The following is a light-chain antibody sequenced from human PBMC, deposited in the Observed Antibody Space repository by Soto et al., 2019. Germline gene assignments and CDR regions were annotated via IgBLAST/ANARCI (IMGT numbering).Light chain of an antibody. CDR2: DAS. V-gene: IGKV1-33*01. CDR3: QQYENFPLT. J-gene: IGKJ4*01. Sequence: DIQMTQSPSSLSASVGDRVTVSCQASQDISNYLNWYKQKAGKAPKLXIFDASNLETGVPSRFSGSGSGTDFSFTISSLKPEDIATYYCQQYENFPLTFGGGTKVDIK. CDR1: QDISNY.